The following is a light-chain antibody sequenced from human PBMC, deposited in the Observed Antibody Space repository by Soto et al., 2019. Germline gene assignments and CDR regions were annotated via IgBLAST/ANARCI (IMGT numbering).Light chain of an antibody. J-gene: IGKJ4*01. Sequence: EIVLTQSPDTLSLSPGERATLSCRASQSVSGYLGWYQQKPGQAPRLLIYDASNRAYGVPARFRGSGSGTNFPLTIASLESDDFAVYYCQQRSNWPDLTFGGGTRV. CDR1: QSVSGY. V-gene: IGKV3-11*01. CDR3: QQRSNWPDLT. CDR2: DAS.